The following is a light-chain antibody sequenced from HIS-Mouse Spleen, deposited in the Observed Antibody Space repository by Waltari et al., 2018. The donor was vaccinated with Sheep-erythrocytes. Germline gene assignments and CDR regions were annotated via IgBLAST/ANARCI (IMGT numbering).Light chain of an antibody. V-gene: IGLV2-11*01. CDR3: CSYAGSYNHV. J-gene: IGLJ1*01. CDR1: SSDVGGYNY. Sequence: LTQPRSVSGSPGQSVTISCTGTSSDVGGYNYVSWYQQHPGKAPKLMIYDVSKRPSGVPDRFSGSKSGNTASLTISGLQAEDGADYYCCSYAGSYNHVFATGTKVTVL. CDR2: DVS.